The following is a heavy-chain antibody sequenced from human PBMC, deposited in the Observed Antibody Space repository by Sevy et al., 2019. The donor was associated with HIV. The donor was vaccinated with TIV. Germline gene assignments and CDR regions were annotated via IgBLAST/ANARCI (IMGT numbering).Heavy chain of an antibody. J-gene: IGHJ4*02. V-gene: IGHV3-73*01. CDR1: RFTFSDSA. Sequence: GGSLRLSCAASRFTFSDSAMHWVRQASGKGLEWVGRIRSKPKVNATTYAASVKGRFTLSRDDSKNTAYLQMESLRLEDTAVYYCSRDSPYGVPNDSWGQGTLVTVSS. D-gene: IGHD4-17*01. CDR2: IRSKPKVNAT. CDR3: SRDSPYGVPNDS.